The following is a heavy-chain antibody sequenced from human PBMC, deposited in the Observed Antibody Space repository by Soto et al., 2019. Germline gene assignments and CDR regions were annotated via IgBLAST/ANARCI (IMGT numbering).Heavy chain of an antibody. CDR2: IFNSGTT. CDR1: GASTVSHYH. J-gene: IGHJ4*02. Sequence: QVQLQESCPGLVKPSQTLSLTCSVSGASTVSHYHWTWTRQPPGKGLEWMGYIFNSGTTFYNPSLTSRLSISMDTSGNHFSLELRSVTAADTAVYYCVLALGPTTGLDYWGQGTLVTVSS. CDR3: VLALGPTTGLDY. V-gene: IGHV4-31*02. D-gene: IGHD1-26*01.